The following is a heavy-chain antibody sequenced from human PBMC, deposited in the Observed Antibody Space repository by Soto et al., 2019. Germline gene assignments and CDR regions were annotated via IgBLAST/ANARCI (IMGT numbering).Heavy chain of an antibody. CDR3: ARRGSGRYYDY. V-gene: IGHV3-23*01. Sequence: EVQLLESGGGLVQPGGSLRLSCAASGFTFSSYAMRWVRQATGKGLEWVSAISGSGGSTYYADSVNGRFTISRDNSKNSLYLQMTSLRAEHTAVYFWARRGSGRYYDYWGQGTLVRVSS. CDR1: GFTFSSYA. D-gene: IGHD1-26*01. J-gene: IGHJ4*02. CDR2: ISGSGGST.